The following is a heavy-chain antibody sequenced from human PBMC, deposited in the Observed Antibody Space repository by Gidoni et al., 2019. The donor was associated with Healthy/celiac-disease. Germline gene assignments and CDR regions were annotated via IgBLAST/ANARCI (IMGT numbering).Heavy chain of an antibody. D-gene: IGHD6-13*01. CDR1: GFTFSSYG. CDR2: RWSDGSNE. J-gene: IGHJ6*02. Sequence: QVQLVESGGGVVQPGRSLRRSCAASGFTFSSYGMHWVRQAPGKGLEWVAVRWSDGSNEDYADSVKGRFTSSRDNSKNTLDLQMNSLRAEDTAVYYCARDSGIAASSLSVEYYYYGMDVWGQGTTVTVSS. CDR3: ARDSGIAASSLSVEYYYYGMDV. V-gene: IGHV3-33*01.